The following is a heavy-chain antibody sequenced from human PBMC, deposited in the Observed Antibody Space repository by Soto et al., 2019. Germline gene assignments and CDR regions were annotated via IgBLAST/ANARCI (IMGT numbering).Heavy chain of an antibody. CDR2: IYYSGST. CDR3: ARDISYSSGWFDAFDI. CDR1: GGSISSGGYY. D-gene: IGHD6-19*01. V-gene: IGHV4-31*03. Sequence: QVQLQESGPGLVKPSQTLSLTCTVSGGSISSGGYYWSWIRQHPGKGLEWIGYIYYSGSTYYNPSLKSRVTISVDTSKNQFSLKLSSVTAADTAVYYCARDISYSSGWFDAFDIWGQGTIVTVSS. J-gene: IGHJ3*02.